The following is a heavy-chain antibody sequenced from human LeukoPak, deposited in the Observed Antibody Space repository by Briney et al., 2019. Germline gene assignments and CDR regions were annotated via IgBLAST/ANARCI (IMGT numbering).Heavy chain of an antibody. D-gene: IGHD3-22*01. V-gene: IGHV1-24*01. CDR3: ATHYYYDSSGYY. J-gene: IGHJ4*02. CDR1: GYTLTELS. CDR2: FDPEDGET. Sequence: ASVKVSCKVSGYTLTELSMHWVRQAPGKGLEWMGGFDPEDGETIYAQKFQGRVTMTEGTSTDTAYMELSSLRSEDTAVYYCATHYYYDSSGYYWGQGTLVTVSS.